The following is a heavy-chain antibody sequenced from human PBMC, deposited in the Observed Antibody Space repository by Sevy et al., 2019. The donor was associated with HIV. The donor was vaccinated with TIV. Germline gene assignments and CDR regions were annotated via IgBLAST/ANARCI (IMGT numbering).Heavy chain of an antibody. CDR3: ARGKSGYGYALNY. D-gene: IGHD5-18*01. CDR2: IHSDDTT. J-gene: IGHJ4*02. V-gene: IGHV3-66*01. CDR1: GFTVNSNY. Sequence: GGSLRLSCAASGFTVNSNYMTWVRQAPGKGLEGVSVIHSDDTTYHADSVKDGFTISRDNFKNTLYVHMSSLRAEYTAVYYCARGKSGYGYALNYWGQGTLVTVSS.